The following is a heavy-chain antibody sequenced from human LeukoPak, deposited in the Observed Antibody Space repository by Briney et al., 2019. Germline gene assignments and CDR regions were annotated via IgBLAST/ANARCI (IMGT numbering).Heavy chain of an antibody. CDR1: GDSISSYY. D-gene: IGHD5-12*01. Sequence: PSETLSLTCTVSGDSISSYYWNWIRQPPGKGLEWIGYIYYSGSTNYNPSLKSRVTISVDTSKNQFSLKLTSVTAADTAVYYCARDGSGNDAFDIWGQGTMVTVSS. V-gene: IGHV4-59*01. CDR2: IYYSGST. CDR3: ARDGSGNDAFDI. J-gene: IGHJ3*02.